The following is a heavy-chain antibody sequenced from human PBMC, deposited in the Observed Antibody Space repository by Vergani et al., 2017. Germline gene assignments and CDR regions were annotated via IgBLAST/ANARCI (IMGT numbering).Heavy chain of an antibody. D-gene: IGHD3-3*01. J-gene: IGHJ4*02. CDR3: ARGRIFGGRTPYYFDY. CDR1: GFTFSSYG. CDR2: ISYDGSNK. V-gene: IGHV3-30*03. Sequence: QVQLVESGGGLVKPGGSLRLSCAASGFTFSSYGMHWVRQAPGKGLEWVAVISYDGSNKYYADSVKGRFTISRDNSKNTLYLQMNSLRAGDTAVYYCARGRIFGGRTPYYFDYWGQGTLVTVSS.